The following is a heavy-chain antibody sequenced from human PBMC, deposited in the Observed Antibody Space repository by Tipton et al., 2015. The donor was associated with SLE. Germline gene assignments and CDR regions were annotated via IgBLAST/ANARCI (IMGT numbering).Heavy chain of an antibody. CDR1: GGSISNYY. CDR3: ARSIYRMQLFDT. V-gene: IGHV4-4*07. CDR2: VYTAGTT. J-gene: IGHJ4*02. D-gene: IGHD1-14*01. Sequence: TLSLTCTVSGGSISNYYWSWIRQPAGKGLEWIGRVYTAGTTNYNPSLKSRVTISLDKSKNQFSLKLTSVTAADTAVYFCARSIYRMQLFDTWGQGSLVTVSS.